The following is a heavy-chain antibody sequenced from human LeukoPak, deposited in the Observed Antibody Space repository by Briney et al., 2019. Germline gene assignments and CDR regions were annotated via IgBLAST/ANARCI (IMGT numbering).Heavy chain of an antibody. J-gene: IGHJ6*03. CDR1: GGTFSSYA. V-gene: IGHV1-69*05. CDR2: VIPIFGTA. CDR3: ASSKGITMIVATYYYYMDV. D-gene: IGHD3-22*01. Sequence: SVKVSCKASGGTFSSYAISWVRQAPGQGLEWMGGVIPIFGTANYAQKFQGRVTITTDESTSTAYMELSSLRSEDTAVYYCASSKGITMIVATYYYYMDVWGKGTTVTVSS.